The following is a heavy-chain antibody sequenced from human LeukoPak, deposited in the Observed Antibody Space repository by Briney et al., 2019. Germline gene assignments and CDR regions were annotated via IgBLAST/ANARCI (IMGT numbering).Heavy chain of an antibody. D-gene: IGHD3-22*01. CDR3: ADNNYYDSSGLAAFDI. V-gene: IGHV3-23*01. Sequence: GGSLRLSCAASGFTFSSYAMSWVRQPPGKGLEWVSAISGSGGSTYYADSVKGRFTISRDNSKNTLYLQMNSLRAEDTAVYYCADNNYYDSSGLAAFDIWGQGTMVTVSS. CDR1: GFTFSSYA. J-gene: IGHJ3*02. CDR2: ISGSGGST.